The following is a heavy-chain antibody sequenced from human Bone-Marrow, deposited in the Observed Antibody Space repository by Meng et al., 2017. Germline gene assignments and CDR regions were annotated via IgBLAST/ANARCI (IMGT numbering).Heavy chain of an antibody. J-gene: IGHJ3*02. CDR1: GGSISSGGYY. Sequence: QGQRQESGPGLVKPSQTLSLTCTVSGGSISSGGYYWSWIRQHPGKGLEWIGYIYYSGSTYYNPSLKSRVTISVDTSKNQFSLKLSSVTAADTAVYYCAREDYGDFRHAFDIWGQGTMVTVAS. CDR3: AREDYGDFRHAFDI. D-gene: IGHD4-17*01. V-gene: IGHV4-31*03. CDR2: IYYSGST.